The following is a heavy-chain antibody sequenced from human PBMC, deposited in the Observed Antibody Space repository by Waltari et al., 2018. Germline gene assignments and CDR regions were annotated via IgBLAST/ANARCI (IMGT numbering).Heavy chain of an antibody. CDR1: GFTVSSNY. D-gene: IGHD4-17*01. J-gene: IGHJ6*03. CDR2: IYSGGST. Sequence: EVQLVESGGGLVQPGGSLRLSCAASGFTVSSNYMSWVRPAPGKGLEWVSVIYSGGSTYYADSVKGRFTISRDNSKNTLYLQMNSLRAEDTAVYYCARIRSGVDYYYYYMDVWGKGTTVTVSS. V-gene: IGHV3-66*02. CDR3: ARIRSGVDYYYYYMDV.